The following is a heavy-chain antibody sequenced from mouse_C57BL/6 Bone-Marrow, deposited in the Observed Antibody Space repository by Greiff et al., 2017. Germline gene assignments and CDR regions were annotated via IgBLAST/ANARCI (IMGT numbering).Heavy chain of an antibody. CDR3: ARESYYYGSSSWFAY. Sequence: VKLQQPGAELVKPGASVKLSCKASGYTFTSYWMHWVKQRPGQGLEWIGMIHPNSGSTNYNEKFKSKATLTVDKSSSTAYMQLSSLTSEDSAVYYCARESYYYGSSSWFAYWGQGTLVTVSA. D-gene: IGHD1-1*01. CDR2: IHPNSGST. V-gene: IGHV1-64*01. CDR1: GYTFTSYW. J-gene: IGHJ3*01.